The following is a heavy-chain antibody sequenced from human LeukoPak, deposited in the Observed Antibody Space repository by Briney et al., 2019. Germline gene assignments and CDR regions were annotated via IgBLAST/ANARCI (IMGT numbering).Heavy chain of an antibody. CDR2: INHSGST. J-gene: IGHJ4*02. Sequence: SETLSLTCAVYGGSFSGYYWSWIRQPPGKGLEWIGEINHSGSTNYNPSLKSRVTMSVDTSKNQFSLKLSSVTAADTAVYYCARGPPYYDYVWGSYRSLNFDYWGQGTLVTVSS. D-gene: IGHD3-16*02. CDR3: ARGPPYYDYVWGSYRSLNFDY. CDR1: GGSFSGYY. V-gene: IGHV4-34*01.